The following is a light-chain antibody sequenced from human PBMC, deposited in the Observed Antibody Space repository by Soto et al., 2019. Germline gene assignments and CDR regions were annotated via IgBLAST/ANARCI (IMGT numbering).Light chain of an antibody. CDR3: QSYDSSLSGSRVV. CDR2: GNS. V-gene: IGLV1-40*01. J-gene: IGLJ2*01. CDR1: SSNIGAGYD. Sequence: QSVLTQPPSVSGAPGQRVTISCTGSSSNIGAGYDVHWYQQLPGTAPKLLIYGNSNRPSGVPDRFSGSKSGTSASLAITGXXXXXXXXYYCQSYDSSLSGSRVVFGGGTKLTVL.